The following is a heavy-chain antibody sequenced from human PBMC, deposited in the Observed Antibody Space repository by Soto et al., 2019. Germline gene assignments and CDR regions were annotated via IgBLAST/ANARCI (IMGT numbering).Heavy chain of an antibody. Sequence: GASVEASCXASGGTFSSYTISWVRQAPGQGLEWMGRIIPILGIANYAQKFQGRVTITADKSTSTAYMELSSLRSEDTAVYYCATSSGDTVTTWNAFDIWGQGTMVTVSS. J-gene: IGHJ3*02. CDR1: GGTFSSYT. D-gene: IGHD4-17*01. V-gene: IGHV1-69*02. CDR3: ATSSGDTVTTWNAFDI. CDR2: IIPILGIA.